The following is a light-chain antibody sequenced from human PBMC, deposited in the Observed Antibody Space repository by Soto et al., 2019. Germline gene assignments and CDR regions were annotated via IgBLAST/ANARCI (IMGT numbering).Light chain of an antibody. CDR3: QQTYSAPRT. CDR2: AAS. V-gene: IGKV1-39*01. Sequence: DIPMTQSPSSLSASVGDRVTITCRASQSIRNYLNWYQHKPGKAPNLLIYAASSLHSGVPSRFSGSGSGTDFTLTITTLQPEDFATYYCQQTYSAPRTFGQGTKLEIK. J-gene: IGKJ2*01. CDR1: QSIRNY.